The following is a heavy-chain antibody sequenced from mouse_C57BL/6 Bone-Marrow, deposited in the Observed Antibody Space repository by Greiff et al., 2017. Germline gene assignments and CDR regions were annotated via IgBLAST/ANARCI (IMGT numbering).Heavy chain of an antibody. CDR3: ARGGVVAKFDY. CDR1: GYTFTSYW. CDR2: INPSSGYT. Sequence: VQLQQSGAELAKPGASVKLSCKASGYTFTSYWMHWVKQRPGQGLEWIGYINPSSGYTKYNQKFKDKATLTADTSSSTAYMQLSSLTFEDSAVYYCARGGVVAKFDYWGQGTTLTVSS. J-gene: IGHJ2*01. V-gene: IGHV1-7*01. D-gene: IGHD1-1*01.